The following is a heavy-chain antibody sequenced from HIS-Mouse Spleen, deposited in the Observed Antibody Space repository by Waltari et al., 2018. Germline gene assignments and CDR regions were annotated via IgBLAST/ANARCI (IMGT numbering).Heavy chain of an antibody. J-gene: IGHJ2*01. D-gene: IGHD6-13*01. CDR2: LYYSGST. V-gene: IGHV4-39*07. CDR1: GGSISSSSYY. CDR3: AREIPYSSSWYDWYFDL. Sequence: QLQLQESGPGLVKPSETLSLTCTVSGGSISSSSYYGGWIRQPPGKGLEWIGSLYYSGSTYYNPSLKSRVTISVDTSKNQFSLKLSSVTAADTAVYYCAREIPYSSSWYDWYFDLWGRGTLVTVSS.